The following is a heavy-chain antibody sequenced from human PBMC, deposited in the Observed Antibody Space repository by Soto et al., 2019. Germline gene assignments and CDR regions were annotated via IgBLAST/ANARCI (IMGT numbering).Heavy chain of an antibody. CDR1: GFSFTTTGGG. Sequence: QITLKESGPTLVKPTQTLTLTCTFSGFSFTTTGGGVGWIRQPPGKALEWLALIYWDDDKRYSPSLKSRLTITRDTSKTQVVLTMTTMDPVDTATYYCAHRQAQGLVVAGTFDSWGQGILVTVSS. CDR2: IYWDDDK. J-gene: IGHJ4*02. CDR3: AHRQAQGLVVAGTFDS. D-gene: IGHD6-19*01. V-gene: IGHV2-5*02.